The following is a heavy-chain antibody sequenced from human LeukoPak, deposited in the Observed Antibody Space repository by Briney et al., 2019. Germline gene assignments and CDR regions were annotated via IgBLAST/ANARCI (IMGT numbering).Heavy chain of an antibody. J-gene: IGHJ4*02. D-gene: IGHD3-10*01. V-gene: IGHV4-38-2*01. CDR3: ARAEVRGVRRGDDY. CDR2: ISYTGTT. CDR1: GYSISSGYY. Sequence: KPSETLSLTCAVSGYSISSGYYWGWIRQPPGKGLEWIGYISYTGTTYYNPSLRSRVTISEDTSKNLFSLKLNSVTAADTAVYCCARAEVRGVRRGDDYWGQGTLSPSPQ.